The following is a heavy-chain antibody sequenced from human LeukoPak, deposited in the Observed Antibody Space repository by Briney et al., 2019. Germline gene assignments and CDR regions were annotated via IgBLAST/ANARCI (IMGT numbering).Heavy chain of an antibody. CDR2: IYYSGST. CDR3: ARGDFSSKSKCYLRTMGV. Sequence: SETLSLTCTVSGGSMSDYYCNWIRQPPGKGLEWIGYIYYSGSTTYNPSLKSRVTMSVDTAKNQFSLKLRSVTAADTAVYFCARGDFSSKSKCYLRTMGVWAKGPTVTVSS. D-gene: IGHD2-2*01. CDR1: GGSMSDYY. V-gene: IGHV4-59*01. J-gene: IGHJ6*03.